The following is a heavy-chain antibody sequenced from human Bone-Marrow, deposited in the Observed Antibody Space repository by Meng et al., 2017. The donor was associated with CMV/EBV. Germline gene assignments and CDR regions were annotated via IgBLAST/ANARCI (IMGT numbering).Heavy chain of an antibody. V-gene: IGHV1-2*02. D-gene: IGHD3-10*01. CDR2: FNPNSGAT. CDR1: GYTFTGYY. Sequence: ASVKVSCKASGYTFTGYYMHWVRQAPGQGLEWMGWFNPNSGATSFAQKFQGRVAMTSDTSFSTAYMELNSLTNDDTAVYYCARVGSVLTRRNWFDPWGQGTLVTVSS. CDR3: ARVGSVLTRRNWFDP. J-gene: IGHJ5*02.